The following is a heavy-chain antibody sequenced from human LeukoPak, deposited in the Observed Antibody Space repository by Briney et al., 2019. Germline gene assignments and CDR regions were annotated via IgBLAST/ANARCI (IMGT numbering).Heavy chain of an antibody. J-gene: IGHJ4*02. CDR3: AANSADYNTLGSSYKV. CDR2: INHSGTT. D-gene: IGHD3-10*01. Sequence: PSETLSLTCAVYGGSFSGYYWSWIRQPPGKGLEWIGEINHSGTTYYNPSLKSRVTISVDTSENHFSLKLSSVTAADTAVYYCAANSADYNTLGSSYKVWGQGTLVTVSS. V-gene: IGHV4-34*01. CDR1: GGSFSGYY.